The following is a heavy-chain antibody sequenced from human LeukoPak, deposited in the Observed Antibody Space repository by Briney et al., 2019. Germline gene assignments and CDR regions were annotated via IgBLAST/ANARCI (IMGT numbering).Heavy chain of an antibody. CDR1: GGSISSGSYY. V-gene: IGHV4-61*02. CDR3: AREIGWDWFDP. Sequence: SETLSLTCTVSGGSISSGSYYWSWIRQPAGKGLEWIGRIYTSGSTNYNPSLKSRVTISIDTSKNQFSLKLSSVTAADTAVYYCAREIGWDWFDPWGQGTLVTVSS. CDR2: IYTSGST. J-gene: IGHJ5*02. D-gene: IGHD1-26*01.